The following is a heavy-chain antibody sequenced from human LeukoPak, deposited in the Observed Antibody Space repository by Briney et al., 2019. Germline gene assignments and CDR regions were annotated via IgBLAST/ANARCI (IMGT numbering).Heavy chain of an antibody. V-gene: IGHV4-4*07. CDR1: GDSMNSYH. D-gene: IGHD6-19*01. CDR2: IYISGST. CDR3: ARVRLGSGWYNYFDY. J-gene: IGHJ4*02. Sequence: PSETLSLTCSVSGDSMNSYHWRWIRQPAGKGLEWIGRIYISGSTNCNPSLKSRVTMSIDTSQNQLSLKLSSVTAADTAVYYCARVRLGSGWYNYFDYWGQGTLVTVSS.